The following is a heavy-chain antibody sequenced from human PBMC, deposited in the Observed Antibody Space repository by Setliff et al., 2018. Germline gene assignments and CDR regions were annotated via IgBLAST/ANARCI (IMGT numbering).Heavy chain of an antibody. Sequence: GGSLRLSCAASGFTFSSYAMSWVRQAPGKGLEWVSAISGSGNTVYYTGSVEGRFTISRDNDKSSLYLQMNNVRVDDTAVYYCARGGAGAYYFGSSGYYPGYWGQGTLVTVSS. CDR2: ISGSGNTV. V-gene: IGHV3-21*06. D-gene: IGHD3-22*01. CDR1: GFTFSSYA. J-gene: IGHJ1*01. CDR3: ARGGAGAYYFGSSGYYPGY.